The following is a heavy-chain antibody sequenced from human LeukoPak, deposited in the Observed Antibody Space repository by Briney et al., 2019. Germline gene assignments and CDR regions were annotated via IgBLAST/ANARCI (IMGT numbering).Heavy chain of an antibody. CDR3: ARVVGATTQNFDY. Sequence: SETLSLTCAVYGGSFSGYYWRWIRQPPGKGLEWIGEINHSGSTNYNPSLPRRVTISVDTSTNQFSLKLSSVPAADTAVYYCARVVGATTQNFDYWGQGTLVTVSS. V-gene: IGHV4-34*01. J-gene: IGHJ4*02. CDR1: GGSFSGYY. CDR2: INHSGST. D-gene: IGHD1-26*01.